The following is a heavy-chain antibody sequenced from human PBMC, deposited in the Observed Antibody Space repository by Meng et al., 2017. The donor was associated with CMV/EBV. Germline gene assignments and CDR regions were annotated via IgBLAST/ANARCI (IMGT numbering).Heavy chain of an antibody. CDR3: ARDLGPYNWNYVGVVQGAKDY. J-gene: IGHJ4*02. Sequence: GESLKISCAASGFTFSSYSMNWVRQAPGKGLEWVSSISSSSSYIYYADSVKGRFTISRGNAKNSLYLQMNSLRAEDTAVYYCARDLGPYNWNYVGVVQGAKDYWGQGTLVTVSS. CDR1: GFTFSSYS. D-gene: IGHD1-7*01. V-gene: IGHV3-21*01. CDR2: ISSSSSYI.